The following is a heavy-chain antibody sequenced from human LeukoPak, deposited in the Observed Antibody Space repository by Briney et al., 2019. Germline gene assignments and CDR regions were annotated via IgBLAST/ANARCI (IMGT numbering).Heavy chain of an antibody. CDR3: ARSPIAAAGVPYYYYGMDV. CDR1: GFTFSSYA. J-gene: IGHJ6*02. V-gene: IGHV3-30*04. Sequence: GGSLRLSCAASGFTFSSYAMHWGRQAPGKGLEWVAVISYDGSNKYYADSVKGRFTISRDNSKNTLYLQMNSLRAEDTAVYYCARSPIAAAGVPYYYYGMDVWGQGTTVTVSS. D-gene: IGHD6-13*01. CDR2: ISYDGSNK.